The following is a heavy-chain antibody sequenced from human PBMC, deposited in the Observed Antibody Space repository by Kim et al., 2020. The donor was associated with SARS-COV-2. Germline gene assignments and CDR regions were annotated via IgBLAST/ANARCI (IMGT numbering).Heavy chain of an antibody. V-gene: IGHV3-7*03. D-gene: IGHD6-13*01. CDR1: GFTFSSYW. CDR3: ARDYGYSSSWYPNDAFDI. Sequence: GGSLRLSCAASGFTFSSYWMSWVRQAPGKGLEWVANIKQDGSEKYYVDSVKGRFTISRDNAKNSLYLQMNSLRAEDTAVYYCARDYGYSSSWYPNDAFDIWGQGTMVTVSS. CDR2: IKQDGSEK. J-gene: IGHJ3*02.